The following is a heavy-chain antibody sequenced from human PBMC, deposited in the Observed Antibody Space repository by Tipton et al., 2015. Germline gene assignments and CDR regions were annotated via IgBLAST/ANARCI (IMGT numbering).Heavy chain of an antibody. CDR3: ARRLPYFEWSKVYYFDY. D-gene: IGHD3-9*01. Sequence: QLVQSGAEVKKPGESLRISCKASGYPFRNYWIAWVRQLPGKGPELMGIIYPGDSDTRYTPSFEGQVTMSVDESISTAHLQWSSLKASDTAVYYCARRLPYFEWSKVYYFDYWGQGSPVTVSP. CDR2: IYPGDSDT. CDR1: GYPFRNYW. V-gene: IGHV5-51*01. J-gene: IGHJ4*02.